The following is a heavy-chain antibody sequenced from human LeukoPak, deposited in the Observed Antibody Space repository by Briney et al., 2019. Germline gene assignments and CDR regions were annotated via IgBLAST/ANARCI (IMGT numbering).Heavy chain of an antibody. CDR3: ARVSSLWSFDY. Sequence: GGSLRLSYAASGFTFSTHWMHWVRQTPGKGLVWVSRISPDGSRTAYADSVKGRFTISRDNARDTLYLQLNSLGAEDTAVYYCARVSSLWSFDYWGQGTLVTVSS. CDR2: ISPDGSRT. J-gene: IGHJ4*02. D-gene: IGHD3-10*01. CDR1: GFTFSTHW. V-gene: IGHV3-74*01.